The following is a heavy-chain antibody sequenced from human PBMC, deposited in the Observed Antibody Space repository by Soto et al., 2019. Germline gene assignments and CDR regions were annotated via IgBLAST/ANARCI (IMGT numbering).Heavy chain of an antibody. CDR1: GYFIGAGGYY. CDR3: ARMYSSGSGWFHP. J-gene: IGHJ5*02. CDR2: FYSSGSI. D-gene: IGHD6-19*01. Sequence: SDTLSLTCFVSGYFIGAGGYYWSWIRHHPGKGLEWIGSFYSSGSIIYNPSLRSRVSITGDMSTNQFSMSLTSVTAADTARYYCARMYSSGSGWFHPWGQGTMVTVS. V-gene: IGHV4-31*03.